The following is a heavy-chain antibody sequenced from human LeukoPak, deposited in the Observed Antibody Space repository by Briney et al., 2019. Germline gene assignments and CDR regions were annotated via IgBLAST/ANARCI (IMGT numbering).Heavy chain of an antibody. CDR2: IIPIFGTA. CDR3: VAQGYCTNGVCYDFLYYYYYMDV. D-gene: IGHD2-8*01. Sequence: SVKVSCKASGGTFSSYAISWVRQAPGQGLEWMGGIIPIFGTANYAQKFQGRVTITADKSTSTAYMELSSLRSEDTAVYYCVAQGYCTNGVCYDFLYYYYYMDVWGKGTTVTVSS. V-gene: IGHV1-69*06. CDR1: GGTFSSYA. J-gene: IGHJ6*03.